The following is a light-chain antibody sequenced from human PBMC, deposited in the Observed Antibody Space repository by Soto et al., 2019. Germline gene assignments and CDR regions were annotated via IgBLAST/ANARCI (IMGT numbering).Light chain of an antibody. J-gene: IGLJ1*01. Sequence: QSALTQPPSVSGSPGQSVTISCTGTSSDVGSYNRVSWYQQPPGTAPKLMIYEVSNRPSGVPDRFSGSKSGNTASLTISGLQAEDEADYYCSSYTSSSTYVFETGTKLTVL. CDR3: SSYTSSSTYV. CDR1: SSDVGSYNR. CDR2: EVS. V-gene: IGLV2-18*02.